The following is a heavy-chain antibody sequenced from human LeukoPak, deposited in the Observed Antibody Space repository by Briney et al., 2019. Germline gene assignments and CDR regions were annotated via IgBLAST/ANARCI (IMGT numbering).Heavy chain of an antibody. Sequence: PGGSLRLSCAASGFTVSSKYMSWVRQAPGKGLEWVSVIYSGGRTFYADSVKGRFTISRDNSKNTLFLQMNSLRAEDTAVYYCAGDHDSSGWYVFDYWGQGTLVTVSS. CDR3: AGDHDSSGWYVFDY. J-gene: IGHJ4*02. V-gene: IGHV3-53*01. CDR2: IYSGGRT. D-gene: IGHD6-19*01. CDR1: GFTVSSKY.